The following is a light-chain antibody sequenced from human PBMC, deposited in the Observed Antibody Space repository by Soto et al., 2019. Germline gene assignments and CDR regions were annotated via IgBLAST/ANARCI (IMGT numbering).Light chain of an antibody. V-gene: IGKV1-39*01. CDR3: QQSYSTPLT. CDR2: SAS. CDR1: QSISSY. J-gene: IGKJ4*02. Sequence: DIQMTQSPSSLSASVGDRVTITCRASQSISSYLNWYQQKPGKAPNFLIYSASSLQSGVPSRFSGSGSGTDFTLTISSLQPEDFATYYCQQSYSTPLTVGGGTKVEIK.